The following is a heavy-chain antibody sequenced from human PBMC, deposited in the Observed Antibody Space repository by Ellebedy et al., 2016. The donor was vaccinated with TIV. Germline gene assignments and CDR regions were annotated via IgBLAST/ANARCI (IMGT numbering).Heavy chain of an antibody. CDR2: IYGNGGGI. CDR3: TTRSPYNWDYGGSHWFDP. Sequence: GESLKISCTASGFNLSPFAMGWVRQTPGKGLEWVSGIYGNGGGISYSDSVKGRFTISRDNSKNSLYLQMDSLRAEDTAVYYCTTRSPYNWDYGGSHWFDPWGQGTLVTVSS. D-gene: IGHD1-7*01. CDR1: GFNLSPFA. J-gene: IGHJ5*02. V-gene: IGHV3-23*01.